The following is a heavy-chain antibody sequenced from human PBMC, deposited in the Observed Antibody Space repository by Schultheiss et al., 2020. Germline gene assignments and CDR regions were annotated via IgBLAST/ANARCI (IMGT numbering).Heavy chain of an antibody. CDR2: MNPNSGNT. V-gene: IGHV1-8*01. CDR1: GYTFTSYD. J-gene: IGHJ6*04. Sequence: ASVTVSFKASGYTFTSYDINWVRQATGQGLEWMGWMNPNSGNTGYAQKFQGWVTMTRDTSISTAYMELSSLRSEDTAVYYCARVTAVTTWYYYYGMDVWGKGTTVNGYS. D-gene: IGHD4-17*01. CDR3: ARVTAVTTWYYYYGMDV.